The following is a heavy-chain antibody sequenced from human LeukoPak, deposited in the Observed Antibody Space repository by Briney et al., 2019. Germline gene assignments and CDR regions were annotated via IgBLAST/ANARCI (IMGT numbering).Heavy chain of an antibody. CDR3: ARGGGDPWLQRGPAAFDI. D-gene: IGHD5-24*01. Sequence: SETLSLTCTVSGGSISSYHWSWIRQPAGKGLEWIGRIYTSGSTNYNPSLKSRVTMSVDTSKNQFSLKLSSVTAADTAVYYCARGGGDPWLQRGPAAFDIWGQGTMVTVSS. CDR1: GGSISSYH. CDR2: IYTSGST. J-gene: IGHJ3*02. V-gene: IGHV4-4*07.